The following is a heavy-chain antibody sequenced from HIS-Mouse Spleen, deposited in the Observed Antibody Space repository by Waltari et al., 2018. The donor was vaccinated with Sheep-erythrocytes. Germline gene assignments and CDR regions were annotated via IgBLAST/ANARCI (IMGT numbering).Heavy chain of an antibody. CDR3: AKRRTGDGGLDY. V-gene: IGHV3-23*01. D-gene: IGHD7-27*01. Sequence: EVQLLESGGGLVQPGGSLRLSCAASGFTFSSYAMSWVRQAPGKGLEWVSAIRGSGCSTYYADSVKGRFTISRDNSKNTLYLQMNSLRAEDTAVYYCAKRRTGDGGLDYWGQGTLVTVSS. CDR1: GFTFSSYA. CDR2: IRGSGCST. J-gene: IGHJ4*02.